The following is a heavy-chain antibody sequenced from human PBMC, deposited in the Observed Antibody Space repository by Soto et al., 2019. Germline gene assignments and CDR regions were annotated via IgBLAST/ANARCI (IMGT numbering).Heavy chain of an antibody. Sequence: ASVKVSCKASGGTFSSYAISWERPAPGQGLEWMGGTIPIFGTANYAQKFQGRVTITADESTSTAYMELSSLRSEDTAVYYCANPAPSYCGGDCLEAFDIWGQGTMVTVSS. J-gene: IGHJ3*02. CDR1: GGTFSSYA. V-gene: IGHV1-69*13. CDR2: TIPIFGTA. CDR3: ANPAPSYCGGDCLEAFDI. D-gene: IGHD2-21*02.